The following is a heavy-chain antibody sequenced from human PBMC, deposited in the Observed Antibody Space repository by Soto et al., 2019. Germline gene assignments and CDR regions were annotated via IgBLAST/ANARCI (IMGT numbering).Heavy chain of an antibody. CDR2: IYYSGST. CDR1: GGSISSGGYY. Sequence: SETLSLTCTVSGGSISSGGYYWSWIRQHPGKGLEWIGYIYYSGSTYYNPSLKSRVTISVDTSKNQFSLKLSSVTAADTAVYYCARGQWIQLWISRRDYYYYGMDVWGQGTTVTVSS. V-gene: IGHV4-31*03. J-gene: IGHJ6*02. CDR3: ARGQWIQLWISRRDYYYYGMDV. D-gene: IGHD5-18*01.